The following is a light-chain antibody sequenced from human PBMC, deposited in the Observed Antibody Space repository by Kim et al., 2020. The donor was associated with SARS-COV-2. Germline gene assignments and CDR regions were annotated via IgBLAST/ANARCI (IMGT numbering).Light chain of an antibody. CDR2: DVT. Sequence: GQSLTVSGPGPSDDVGHYTSVSWYQEHPGKAPKLMIYDVTKRPSGVSDRFPGSKSGNTASLTISGLQAEDEADYYCTSYSSSRTYVFGSGTKVTVL. V-gene: IGLV2-14*04. CDR3: TSYSSSRTYV. J-gene: IGLJ1*01. CDR1: SDDVGHYTS.